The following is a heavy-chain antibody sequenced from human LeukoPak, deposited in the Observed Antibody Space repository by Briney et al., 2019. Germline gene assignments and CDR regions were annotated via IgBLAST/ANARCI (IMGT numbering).Heavy chain of an antibody. CDR1: GGTFSSYA. V-gene: IGHV1-69*05. CDR2: IIPIFGTA. D-gene: IGHD1-26*01. CDR3: ARDRGVGATGVYYFDY. J-gene: IGHJ4*02. Sequence: SVKVSCKASGGTFSSYAISWVRQAPGQGLEWMGGIIPIFGTANYAQKFQGRVTITTDESTSTAYMELSSLRSEDTAVYYCARDRGVGATGVYYFDYWGQGTLVTVSS.